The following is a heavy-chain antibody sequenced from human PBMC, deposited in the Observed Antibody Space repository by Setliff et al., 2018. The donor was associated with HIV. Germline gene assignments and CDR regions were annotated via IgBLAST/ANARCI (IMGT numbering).Heavy chain of an antibody. CDR3: ARDNGRYFDRGWFDP. CDR1: GFIFSSYG. Sequence: GSLRLSCAASGFIFSSYGMHWVRQAPGKGLEWVAFIRYDGSNKYYADSVKGRFTISRDNAENSLYLQMSSLRAEDTAVYYCARDNGRYFDRGWFDPWGQGALVTAPQ. V-gene: IGHV3-30*02. D-gene: IGHD3-9*01. J-gene: IGHJ5*02. CDR2: IRYDGSNK.